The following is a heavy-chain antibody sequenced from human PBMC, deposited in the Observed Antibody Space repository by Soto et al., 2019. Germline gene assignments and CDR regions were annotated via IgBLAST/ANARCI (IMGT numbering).Heavy chain of an antibody. CDR2: ISGSGGST. Sequence: EVQLLESGGGLVQPGGSLRLSCAASGFTFSSYAMSWVRQAPGKGLEWVSAISGSGGSTYYADSVKGRFTISRDNSKNTLYLQMNSLRAEDTAVYYCAKDLLRYFDWLLPSFDYWGQGTLVTVSS. CDR1: GFTFSSYA. D-gene: IGHD3-9*01. V-gene: IGHV3-23*01. J-gene: IGHJ4*02. CDR3: AKDLLRYFDWLLPSFDY.